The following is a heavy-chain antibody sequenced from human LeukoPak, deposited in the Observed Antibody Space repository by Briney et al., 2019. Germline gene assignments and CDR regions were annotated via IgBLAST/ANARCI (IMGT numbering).Heavy chain of an antibody. V-gene: IGHV2-70*04. CDR3: ARMTSGWVIDY. J-gene: IGHJ4*02. CDR2: IDWDDHK. CDR1: GFSLTTNGMR. Sequence: SGPALVKPTQPLTLTCTFSGFSLTTNGMRVSWIRQPPGKTLEWLARIDWDDHKFYSTSLKTRLTISKDTSKNQVVLTMTNMDPVDTATYFCARMTSGWVIDYWGQGTLVTVSS. D-gene: IGHD6-19*01.